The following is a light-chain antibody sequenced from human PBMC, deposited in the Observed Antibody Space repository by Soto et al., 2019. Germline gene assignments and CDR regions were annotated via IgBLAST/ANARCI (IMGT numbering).Light chain of an antibody. V-gene: IGLV4-69*01. Sequence: QPVLTQSPSASASLGASVKLTCTLSSGHSNYAITWLQQQPEKGPRYLVKLNSDGSHTKGDGIPDRFSGSSSGAERYLTISSLQSEDEADYYCQTWGAGTVVFGGGTKVTVL. CDR2: LNSDGSH. CDR1: SGHSNYA. J-gene: IGLJ2*01. CDR3: QTWGAGTVV.